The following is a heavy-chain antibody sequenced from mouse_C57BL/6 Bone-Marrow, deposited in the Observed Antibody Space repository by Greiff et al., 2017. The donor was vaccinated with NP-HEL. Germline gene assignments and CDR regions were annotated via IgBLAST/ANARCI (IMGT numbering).Heavy chain of an antibody. D-gene: IGHD2-5*01. Sequence: VQLQQPGAELVKPGASVKMSCKASGYTFTSYWITWVKQRPGQGLEWIGDIYPGSGSTNYNEKFKSKATMTVDTSSSTAYMQLSSLTSEDSAVYDCATYYSNYKYFDYWGQGTTLKV. CDR3: ATYYSNYKYFDY. CDR2: IYPGSGST. J-gene: IGHJ2*01. V-gene: IGHV1-55*01. CDR1: GYTFTSYW.